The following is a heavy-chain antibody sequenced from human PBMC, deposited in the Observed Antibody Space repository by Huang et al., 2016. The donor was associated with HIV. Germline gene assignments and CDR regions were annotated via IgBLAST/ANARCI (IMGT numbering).Heavy chain of an antibody. D-gene: IGHD1-26*01. CDR1: GFTFNKFD. Sequence: QVQLVESGGGVVQPGRSLRLSCAAFGFTFNKFDMHWVRQAPGKGQEWVAIISYDGSSKYHADSVKGRFTISRDNSKNTVYLQMNSLRVEDTAVYYCAKDGRGSGTYYDYFEYWGQGTLVTVSS. V-gene: IGHV3-30*18. CDR2: ISYDGSSK. J-gene: IGHJ4*02. CDR3: AKDGRGSGTYYDYFEY.